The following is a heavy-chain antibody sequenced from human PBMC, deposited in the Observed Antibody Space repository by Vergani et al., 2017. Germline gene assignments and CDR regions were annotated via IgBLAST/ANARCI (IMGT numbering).Heavy chain of an antibody. D-gene: IGHD3-9*01. V-gene: IGHV1-46*03. Sequence: QVQVVQSGAEVKKSGASVKVSCKTSGYTFSNYYMHWVRQAPGQGLEWMGRINPSGGHTNYAQKFQGRVTMTRDPSTSTVYMELSSLRSEDTAIYYCARGDYGILTGYRYWGQGTLVTVSA. CDR1: GYTFSNYY. CDR3: ARGDYGILTGYRY. CDR2: INPSGGHT. J-gene: IGHJ4*02.